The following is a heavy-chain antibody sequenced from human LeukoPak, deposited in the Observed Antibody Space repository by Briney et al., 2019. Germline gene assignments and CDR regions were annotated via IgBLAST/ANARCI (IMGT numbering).Heavy chain of an antibody. CDR3: ARRLYGTGGFDY. J-gene: IGHJ4*02. CDR2: VYYSGTT. CDR1: GGSNSSSTYF. V-gene: IGHV4-39*01. D-gene: IGHD3/OR15-3a*01. Sequence: SETLSLTCTVSGGSNSSSTYFWGLIRQPPGKGRDWIGNVYYSGTTYYSPSLKSRVTISVDTSKNQFSLNLTSVTAADTAVYYCARRLYGTGGFDYWGQGTLATVSS.